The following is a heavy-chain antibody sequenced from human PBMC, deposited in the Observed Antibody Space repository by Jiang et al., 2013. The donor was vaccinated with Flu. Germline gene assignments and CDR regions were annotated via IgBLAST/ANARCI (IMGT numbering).Heavy chain of an antibody. J-gene: IGHJ4*02. Sequence: NYAQKFQERVTITRDMSTSTAYMELSSLRSEDTAVYYCAADTTYYYDSSGYYDFDYWGQGTLVTVSS. V-gene: IGHV1-58*01. CDR3: AADTTYYYDSSGYYDFDY. D-gene: IGHD3-22*01.